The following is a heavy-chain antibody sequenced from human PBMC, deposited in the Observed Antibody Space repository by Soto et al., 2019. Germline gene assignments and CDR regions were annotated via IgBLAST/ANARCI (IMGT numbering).Heavy chain of an antibody. CDR2: IYYSEST. CDR3: ARGGQLDGMDV. V-gene: IGHV4-59*01. D-gene: IGHD6-13*01. CDR1: GGSISSYY. J-gene: IGHJ6*02. Sequence: SETLSLTCTVSGGSISSYYWSWIRQPPGKGLEWIGYIYYSESTNYNPSLKSRVTISVDTSKNQFSLKLSSVTAADTAVYYCARGGQLDGMDVWGQGTTVTVSS.